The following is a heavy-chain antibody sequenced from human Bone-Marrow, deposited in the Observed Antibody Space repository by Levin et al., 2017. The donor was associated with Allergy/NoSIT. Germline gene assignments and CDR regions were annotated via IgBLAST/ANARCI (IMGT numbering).Heavy chain of an antibody. J-gene: IGHJ4*02. Sequence: GESLKISCAASGFTFSTYSMNWVGQAPGKGLEWVSSISSRSNYKYYADSVKGGFTISRENAENSLFLQITGLRVEDTAIYYCARDRTPVAGNALDYWGQGTLVTVSS. CDR2: ISSRSNYK. D-gene: IGHD6-19*01. V-gene: IGHV3-21*01. CDR3: ARDRTPVAGNALDY. CDR1: GFTFSTYS.